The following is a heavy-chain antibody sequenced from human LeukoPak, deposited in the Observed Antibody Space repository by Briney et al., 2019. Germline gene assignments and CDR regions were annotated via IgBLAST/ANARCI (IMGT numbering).Heavy chain of an antibody. CDR3: ARDLGNYYYYYMDV. V-gene: IGHV4-4*07. CDR2: IYTSGST. CDR1: GGSISSDY. Sequence: SETLSLTCTVSGGSISSDYWSWIRQPAGKGLEWIGRIYTSGSTNYNPSLKSRVTMSVDTSKNQFSLKLSSVTAADTAVYYCARDLGNYYYYYMDVWGKGTTVTVPS. J-gene: IGHJ6*03. D-gene: IGHD3-16*01.